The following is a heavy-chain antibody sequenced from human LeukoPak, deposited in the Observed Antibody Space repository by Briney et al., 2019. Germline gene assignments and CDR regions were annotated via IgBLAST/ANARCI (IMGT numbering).Heavy chain of an antibody. V-gene: IGHV1-69*13. D-gene: IGHD3-16*01. CDR3: ARDRGGAGDFDY. Sequence: SVKVSCKASGGTFSSYAISWVRQAPGQGLEWMGGIIPIFGTANYAQKFQGRVTITADESTSTAYMELSSLRSEDTAVYYCARDRGGAGDFDYWGQGTLVTVSS. CDR2: IIPIFGTA. J-gene: IGHJ4*02. CDR1: GGTFSSYA.